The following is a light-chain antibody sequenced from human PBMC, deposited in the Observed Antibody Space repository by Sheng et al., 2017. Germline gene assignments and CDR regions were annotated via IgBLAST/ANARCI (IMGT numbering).Light chain of an antibody. Sequence: EIQMTQSPSALSASVGDTVTITCRASQSINKWLAWYQQKPGKAPNSSSIRRLNYKVGSHQGSSGSASDPEFTLTIRRLQPDDYATYYCQQYNAHWTFGQGTKVEAK. V-gene: IGKV1-5*03. CDR1: QSINKW. CDR3: QQYNAHWT. CDR2: RRL. J-gene: IGKJ1*01.